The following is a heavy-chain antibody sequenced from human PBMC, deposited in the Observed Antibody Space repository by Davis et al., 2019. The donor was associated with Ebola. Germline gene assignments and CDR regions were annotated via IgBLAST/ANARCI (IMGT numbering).Heavy chain of an antibody. V-gene: IGHV1-69*06. Sequence: AASVKVSCKASGGTFSSYAISWVRQAPGQGLEWMGGIIPIFGTANYAQKFQGRVTITADKSTSTAYMELSSLRSEDTAVYYCARDGRWGSIWYWGYWGQGTLVTVSS. CDR1: GGTFSSYA. D-gene: IGHD6-13*01. CDR2: IIPIFGTA. J-gene: IGHJ4*02. CDR3: ARDGRWGSIWYWGY.